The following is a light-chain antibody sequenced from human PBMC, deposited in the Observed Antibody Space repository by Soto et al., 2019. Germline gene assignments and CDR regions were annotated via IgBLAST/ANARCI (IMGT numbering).Light chain of an antibody. V-gene: IGKV1-5*01. CDR1: QSISSW. J-gene: IGKJ1*01. CDR3: QQYKSYPWT. CDR2: DAS. Sequence: DIQMTQSPSTLSASVGDRVTITCRASQSISSWLAWYQQKPGKATKLLIYDASSLESGVPSRFSGSGSGTEFTLTISSLQPDDFATYYCQQYKSYPWTFGQGTKVDIK.